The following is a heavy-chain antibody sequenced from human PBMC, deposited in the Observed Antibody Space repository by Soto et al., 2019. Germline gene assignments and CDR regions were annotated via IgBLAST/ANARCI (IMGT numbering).Heavy chain of an antibody. J-gene: IGHJ4*02. CDR1: RFTFSNAW. V-gene: IGHV3-15*01. Sequence: PGGSLRLSCAASRFTFSNAWMSWVRQAPGKGLEWVGRIKSKTDGGTTDYAAPVKGRFTISRDDSKNTMYLQMNSLKTEDTAVYYCTAYRSVFGVVIPKNYWGQGTLVTVS. CDR2: IKSKTDGGTT. CDR3: TAYRSVFGVVIPKNY. D-gene: IGHD3-3*01.